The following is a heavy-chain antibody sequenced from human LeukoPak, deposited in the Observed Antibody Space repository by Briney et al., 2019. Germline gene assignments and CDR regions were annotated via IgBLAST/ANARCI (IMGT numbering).Heavy chain of an antibody. D-gene: IGHD1-26*01. Sequence: GEALKISCKGSGYSFTSYWIGWVRQMPGKGLEWMGIIYPDDSDTRYSPSFQGQVTISADKSISTTYLQWSSLKASDTAMYYCGRHRIVGTKYYFDYWGQGTLVTVSS. V-gene: IGHV5-51*01. CDR2: IYPDDSDT. CDR1: GYSFTSYW. J-gene: IGHJ4*02. CDR3: GRHRIVGTKYYFDY.